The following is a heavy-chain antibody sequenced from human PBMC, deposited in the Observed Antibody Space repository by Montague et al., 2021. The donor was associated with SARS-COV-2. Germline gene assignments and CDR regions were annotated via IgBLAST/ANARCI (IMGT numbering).Heavy chain of an antibody. V-gene: IGHV4-39*01. CDR1: GGSISSSSYY. Sequence: SETLSLTCTVSGGSISSSSYYWGWIRQPPGKGLEWTGSIYYSGSTXYKPSLKSRVTISVDTSKNQFSLKLSSVTAADTAVDYCARHFKVTFVRWLQPRGGFDYWGQGTLVTVSS. CDR2: IYYSGST. D-gene: IGHD5-24*01. J-gene: IGHJ4*02. CDR3: ARHFKVTFVRWLQPRGGFDY.